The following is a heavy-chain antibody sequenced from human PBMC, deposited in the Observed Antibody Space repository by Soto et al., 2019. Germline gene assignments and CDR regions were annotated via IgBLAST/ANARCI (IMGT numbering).Heavy chain of an antibody. Sequence: SETLSLTCTVSGGSIRATSYYWGWIRQPPGKGLEWIGCIYYSGNTYYNPSLKSRVTISVDTSKNQFSLKVTSVTAADTAVYYCATLMTTGYGMDVWGQGTTVTVSS. J-gene: IGHJ6*02. CDR3: ATLMTTGYGMDV. CDR1: GGSIRATSYY. V-gene: IGHV4-39*01. D-gene: IGHD4-17*01. CDR2: IYYSGNT.